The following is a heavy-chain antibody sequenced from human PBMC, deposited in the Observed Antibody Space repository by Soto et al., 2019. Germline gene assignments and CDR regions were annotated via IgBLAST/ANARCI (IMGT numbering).Heavy chain of an antibody. V-gene: IGHV3-30-3*01. D-gene: IGHD2-8*01. CDR3: ARDSLPYCTNGVCYAFDY. CDR2: ISYDGSNK. CDR1: GFTFSSYA. Sequence: QVQLVESGGGVVQPGRSLRLSCAASGFTFSSYAMHWVRQAPGKGLEWVAVISYDGSNKYYADSVKGRFTISRDNSKNTLYLPMNSLRAEDTAVYYCARDSLPYCTNGVCYAFDYWGQGTLVTVSS. J-gene: IGHJ4*02.